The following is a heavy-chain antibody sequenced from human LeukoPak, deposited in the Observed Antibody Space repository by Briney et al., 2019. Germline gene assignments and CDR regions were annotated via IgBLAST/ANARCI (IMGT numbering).Heavy chain of an antibody. J-gene: IGHJ4*02. D-gene: IGHD3-22*01. CDR2: ISGSGGST. CDR1: GFTFSSYA. V-gene: IGHV3-23*01. CDR3: AKDYYDSSGYSGIDY. Sequence: PGGSLRLSCAAPGFTFSSYAMSWVRQAPGKGLEWVSAISGSGGSTYYADSVKGRFTISRDNSKNTLYLQMNSLRAEDTAVYYCAKDYYDSSGYSGIDYWGQGTLVTVSS.